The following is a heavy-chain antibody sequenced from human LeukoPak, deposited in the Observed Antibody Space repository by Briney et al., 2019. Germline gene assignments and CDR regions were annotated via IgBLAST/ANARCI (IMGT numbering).Heavy chain of an antibody. J-gene: IGHJ4*02. V-gene: IGHV1-69*04. D-gene: IGHD3-10*01. CDR1: GCTFSSYA. CDR3: ASASMVRGG. CDR2: IIPILGIA. Sequence: GASVKVSCKASGCTFSSYAISWVRQAPGQGLEWMGRIIPILGIANYAQKFQGRVTITADKSTSTAYMELSSLRSEDTAVYYCASASMVRGGWGQGTLVTVSS.